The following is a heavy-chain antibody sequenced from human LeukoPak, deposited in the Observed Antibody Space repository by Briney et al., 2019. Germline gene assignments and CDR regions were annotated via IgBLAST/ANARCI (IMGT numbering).Heavy chain of an antibody. Sequence: GYSWSWIRQPPGKGLEWIGYIYHSGSTYYNPSLKSRVTISVDRSKNQFSLKLSSVTAADTAVYYCARGPNSSSWFDAFDIWGQGTMVTVSS. CDR1: GYS. V-gene: IGHV4-30-2*01. J-gene: IGHJ3*02. CDR3: ARGPNSSSWFDAFDI. CDR2: IYHSGST. D-gene: IGHD6-13*01.